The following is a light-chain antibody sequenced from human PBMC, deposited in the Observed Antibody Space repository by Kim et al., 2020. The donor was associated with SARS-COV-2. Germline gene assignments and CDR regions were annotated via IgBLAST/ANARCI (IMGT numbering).Light chain of an antibody. V-gene: IGKV1-5*03. CDR3: QQYNSYPVT. CDR1: QTTSSW. Sequence: DIQMTQSPSSLSVSVGDRVTITCRASQTTSSWLAWYQQKPGKAPKLLIYKASSLGSGVPSRFSGSGSGTEFTLTISSLQPDDFATYYCQQYNSYPVTFGQGTKLEIK. CDR2: KAS. J-gene: IGKJ2*01.